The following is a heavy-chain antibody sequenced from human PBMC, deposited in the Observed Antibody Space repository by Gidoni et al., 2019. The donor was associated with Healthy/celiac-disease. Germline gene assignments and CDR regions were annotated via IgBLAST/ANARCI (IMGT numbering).Heavy chain of an antibody. J-gene: IGHJ4*02. V-gene: IGHV3-15*01. Sequence: EVQLVESGGGLVKPGGSLRLSCAASGFTFSNAWMSWVRQAQGKGLEWVGRIKSKTDGVTTDYAAHVKGRFTISRDDSKNTLYLQMNSLKTEDTAVYYCTTDQASTVVTPQGDYWGQGTLVTVSS. CDR3: TTDQASTVVTPQGDY. D-gene: IGHD2-21*02. CDR2: IKSKTDGVTT. CDR1: GFTFSNAW.